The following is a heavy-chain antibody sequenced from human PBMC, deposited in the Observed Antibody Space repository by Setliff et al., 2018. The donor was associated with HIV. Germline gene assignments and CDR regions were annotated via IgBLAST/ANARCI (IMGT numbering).Heavy chain of an antibody. CDR1: GASISSNT. D-gene: IGHD3-22*01. CDR3: AKIGRYDSGSY. CDR2: ISSSSNSI. J-gene: IGHJ4*02. Sequence: PSETLSLTCIVSGASISSNTWSWIRQAPGKGLEWVSSISSSSNSIYYTDSVKGRFTISRDNSKNTLYLQMNNLRPEDTAVYYCAKIGRYDSGSYWGQGTLVTVS. V-gene: IGHV3-21*01.